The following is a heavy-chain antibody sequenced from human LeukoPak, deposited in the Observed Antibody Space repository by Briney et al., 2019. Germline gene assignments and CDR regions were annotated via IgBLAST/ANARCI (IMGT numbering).Heavy chain of an antibody. J-gene: IGHJ5*02. Sequence: ASVKVSCKASGYTFPSDGISWVRQAPGQGLEWMGWINTYNGNTNYAQNLQGRVTMTTDTSTSTAYVDLRSPRSDDTAVYYCARGNVPTSNHWGQGTLVSVSS. CDR2: INTYNGNT. D-gene: IGHD2-2*01. V-gene: IGHV1-18*01. CDR3: ARGNVPTSNH. CDR1: GYTFPSDG.